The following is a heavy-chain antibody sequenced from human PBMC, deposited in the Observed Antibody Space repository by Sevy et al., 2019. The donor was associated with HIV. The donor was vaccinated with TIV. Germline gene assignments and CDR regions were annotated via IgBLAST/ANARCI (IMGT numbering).Heavy chain of an antibody. CDR3: ARQRGGWYEYDASDV. Sequence: SETLSLTCTVSDVSISSGTNYWGWIRQPPGKGLEWIGSIYYGGSTYYNPSLKSRVTVSADTSTNQFSLKLTSVTVADTAAYYCARQRGGWYEYDASDVWGQGTMVTVSS. V-gene: IGHV4-39*01. CDR2: IYYGGST. D-gene: IGHD6-19*01. J-gene: IGHJ3*01. CDR1: DVSISSGTNY.